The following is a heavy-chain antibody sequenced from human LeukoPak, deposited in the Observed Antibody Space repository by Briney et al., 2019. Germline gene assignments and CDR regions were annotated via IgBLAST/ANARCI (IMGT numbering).Heavy chain of an antibody. J-gene: IGHJ4*02. V-gene: IGHV3-21*01. CDR2: ISSSSSYL. CDR3: AKFGRYSSPSYFDY. Sequence: GGSLRLSCAASGFTFSSYSMNWVRQAPGKGLEWVSSISSSSSYLYYADSVKGRFTISRGNAKNSLYLQMNSLRAEDTAVYYCAKFGRYSSPSYFDYWGQGTLVTVSS. D-gene: IGHD6-6*01. CDR1: GFTFSSYS.